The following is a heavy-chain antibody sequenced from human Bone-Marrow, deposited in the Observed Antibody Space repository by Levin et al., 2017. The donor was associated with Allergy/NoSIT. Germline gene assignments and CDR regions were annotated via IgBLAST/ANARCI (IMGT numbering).Heavy chain of an antibody. CDR3: VRDHDSDGYPTFDY. V-gene: IGHV3-23*01. D-gene: IGHD3-22*01. CDR1: GFTLSSYA. J-gene: IGHJ4*02. CDR2: ILSSRGRSTT. Sequence: GESLKISCAASGFTLSSYAMNWVRQAPGKGLEWVSTILSSRGRSTTYYADSVKGRFTISRDDSKSTLYLQMNSLRAEDTAVYYCVRDHDSDGYPTFDYWGQGTLVTVSS.